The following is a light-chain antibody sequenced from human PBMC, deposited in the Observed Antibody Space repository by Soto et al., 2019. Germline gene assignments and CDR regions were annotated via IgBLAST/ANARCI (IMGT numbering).Light chain of an antibody. Sequence: AIQLTQSPSSLSASVGDRVTITCRASQGISSALAWYQQKPGKAPMLLIYDASSLESGVPSRFSGSGSGTDFTLTISSLQPEDFATYYCQQFNSYPITFGHGTRLEIK. CDR2: DAS. CDR1: QGISSA. J-gene: IGKJ5*01. V-gene: IGKV1-13*02. CDR3: QQFNSYPIT.